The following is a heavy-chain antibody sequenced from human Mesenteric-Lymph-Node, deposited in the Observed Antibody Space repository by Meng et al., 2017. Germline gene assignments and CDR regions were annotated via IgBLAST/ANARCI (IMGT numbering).Heavy chain of an antibody. CDR1: GFTFSSYS. J-gene: IGHJ4*02. Sequence: GESLKISCAASGFTFSSYSMNWVRQAPGKGLEWVSSISSSSSYIYYADSVKGRFTISRDNAKNSLYLQMNSLRAEDTAVYYCARMVLSYFDYWGQGTLVTVSS. CDR2: ISSSSSYI. CDR3: ARMVLSYFDY. D-gene: IGHD3-16*01. V-gene: IGHV3-21*01.